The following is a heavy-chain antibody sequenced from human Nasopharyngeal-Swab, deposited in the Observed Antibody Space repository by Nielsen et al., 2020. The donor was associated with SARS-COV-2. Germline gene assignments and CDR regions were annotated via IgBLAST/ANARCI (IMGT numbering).Heavy chain of an antibody. CDR3: ARTYCGGDCLETFDY. V-gene: IGHV5-51*01. J-gene: IGHJ4*02. CDR2: IYPGDSDT. CDR1: GYSFTSYW. Sequence: GGSLRLSCKGSGYSFTSYWIGWVRQMPGKGLEWMGIIYPGDSDTRYSPSFQGQVTISADKSISTAYLQWSSLKASDIAMYYCARTYCGGDCLETFDYWGQGTLVTVSS. D-gene: IGHD2-21*02.